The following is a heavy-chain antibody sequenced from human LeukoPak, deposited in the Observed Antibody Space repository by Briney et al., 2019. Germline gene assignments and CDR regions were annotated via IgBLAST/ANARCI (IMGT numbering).Heavy chain of an antibody. Sequence: GGSLRLSCAASGFIFSNYAMTWVRQAPETGLKWVSSISDSGGGTHCADSVKGRFTISRDNSKSTLYLQMNSLRAEDTAVYYCAKDSGPGSYYPTGDEYWGQGILVTVSS. CDR1: GFIFSNYA. CDR3: AKDSGPGSYYPTGDEY. V-gene: IGHV3-23*01. CDR2: ISDSGGGT. D-gene: IGHD3-10*01. J-gene: IGHJ4*02.